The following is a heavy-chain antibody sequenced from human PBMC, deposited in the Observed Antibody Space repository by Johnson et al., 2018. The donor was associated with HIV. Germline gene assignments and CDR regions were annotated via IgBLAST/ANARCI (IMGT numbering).Heavy chain of an antibody. CDR3: ARAGLGELLWAFDI. CDR1: GFTVSSNY. CDR2: IYSGGST. V-gene: IGHV3-66*02. D-gene: IGHD1-26*01. J-gene: IGHJ3*02. Sequence: VQLVESGGGLVQPGGSLRLSCAASGFTVSSNYMSWVRQAPGKGLEWVSVIYSGGSTYYADSVKGRFTISRDNSKNTLYLQMNSLRAEDTAVYYCARAGLGELLWAFDIWGQGTTVTVSS.